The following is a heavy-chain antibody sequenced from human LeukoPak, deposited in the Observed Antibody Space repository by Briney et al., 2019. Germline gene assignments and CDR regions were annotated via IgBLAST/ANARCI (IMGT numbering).Heavy chain of an antibody. CDR2: ISGSGGST. CDR3: AKDPRAIAARPEY. CDR1: GFTFISYA. D-gene: IGHD6-6*01. V-gene: IGHV3-23*01. Sequence: GGSLRLSCAASGFTFISYAISCVRQAPVNGLYSVSVISGSGGSTYYADSVKGRFIISRDNSKNTLYLQMNSLRAEDTAVYYCAKDPRAIAARPEYWGQGTLVTVSS. J-gene: IGHJ4*02.